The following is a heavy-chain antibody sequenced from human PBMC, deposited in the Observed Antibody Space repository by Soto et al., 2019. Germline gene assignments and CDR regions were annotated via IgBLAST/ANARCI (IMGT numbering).Heavy chain of an antibody. V-gene: IGHV1-46*01. Sequence: ASVKVSFKASGYTFTSYYIHWVRQAPGQGLEWMGMINPSGGSTDYAQNFQGRVTMTRDPSTSTVYMELSSLRSDDTAVYYCAKDRGRATAGEYYYYGMDVWGQGNTVTVSS. D-gene: IGHD6-13*01. CDR1: GYTFTSYY. CDR2: INPSGGST. CDR3: AKDRGRATAGEYYYYGMDV. J-gene: IGHJ6*02.